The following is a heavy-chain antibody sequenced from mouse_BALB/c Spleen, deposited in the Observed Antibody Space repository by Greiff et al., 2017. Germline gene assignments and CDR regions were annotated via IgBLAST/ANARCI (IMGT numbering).Heavy chain of an antibody. V-gene: IGHV5-4*02. CDR3: ARDGYYGSSYGGFAY. J-gene: IGHJ3*01. CDR1: GFTFSDYY. D-gene: IGHD1-1*01. Sequence: EVHLVESGGGLVKPGGSLKLSCAASGFTFSDYYMYWVRQTPEKRLEWVATISDGGSYTYYPDSVKGRFTISRDNAKNNLYLQMSSLKSEDTAMYYCARDGYYGSSYGGFAYWGQGTLVTVSA. CDR2: ISDGGSYT.